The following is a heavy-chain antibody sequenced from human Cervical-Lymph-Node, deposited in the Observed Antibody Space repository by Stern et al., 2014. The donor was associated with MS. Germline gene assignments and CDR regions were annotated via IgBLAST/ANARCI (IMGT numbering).Heavy chain of an antibody. D-gene: IGHD1-26*01. J-gene: IGHJ5*02. CDR1: GGTFSTSG. CDR2: IIPLVNTT. V-gene: IGHV1-69*06. CDR3: ARDLGVGPTVS. Sequence: VHLVESGAEVKRPGSSVKVSCKASGGTFSTSGITWVRQAPGQGLEWMGGIIPLVNTTIYSRKFQGRLTITADKYTSTAYMALNSLKSDDTAVYFCARDLGVGPTVSWGQGTVVTVSS.